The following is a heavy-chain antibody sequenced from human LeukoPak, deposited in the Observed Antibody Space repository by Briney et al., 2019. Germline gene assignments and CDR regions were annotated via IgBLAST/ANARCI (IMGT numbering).Heavy chain of an antibody. CDR1: GYTFTTYA. V-gene: IGHV1-3*01. Sequence: ASVKVSCKASGYTFTTYAIHWVRQAPGRSLEWMGRINAGNGDAKYSQNFHDRITITRDTSASTVYMELTSLRSEDTAVYYCARSDYGGNSGDYWGQGTLVTVSS. J-gene: IGHJ4*02. CDR3: ARSDYGGNSGDY. CDR2: INAGNGDA. D-gene: IGHD4-23*01.